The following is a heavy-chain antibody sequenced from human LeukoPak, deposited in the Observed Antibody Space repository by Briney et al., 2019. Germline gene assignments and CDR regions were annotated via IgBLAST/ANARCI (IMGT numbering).Heavy chain of an antibody. CDR2: INSDGRSA. J-gene: IGHJ4*02. Sequence: GGSLRLSCAASGFTFSSYWMHWVRQAPGKGLVWVSRINSDGRSASYADSVKGRFTISRDNAKNTLYLQMNSLRAEDTAVYYCARDPDPQVVTANIGGYWGQGTLVTVSS. CDR3: ARDPDPQVVTANIGGY. CDR1: GFTFSSYW. D-gene: IGHD2-21*02. V-gene: IGHV3-74*01.